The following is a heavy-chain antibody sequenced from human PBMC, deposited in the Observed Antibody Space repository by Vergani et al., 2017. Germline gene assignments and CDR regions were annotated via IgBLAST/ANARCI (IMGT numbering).Heavy chain of an antibody. CDR1: GYTFTSYG. CDR3: AKDPDIVVVPAGPYYYYYYGMDV. D-gene: IGHD2-2*01. CDR2: ISAYNGNT. J-gene: IGHJ6*02. Sequence: QVQLVQSGAEVKKPGASVKVSCKASGYTFTSYGISWVRQAPGQGLEWMGWISAYNGNTNYAQKPQGRVTMTTDTSTSTAYMELRSLRSDDTAVYYWAKDPDIVVVPAGPYYYYYYGMDVWGQGTTVTVSS. V-gene: IGHV1-18*04.